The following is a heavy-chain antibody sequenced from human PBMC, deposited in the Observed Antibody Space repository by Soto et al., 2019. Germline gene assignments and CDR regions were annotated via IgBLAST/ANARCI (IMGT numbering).Heavy chain of an antibody. CDR3: ARGPVLYPGDL. J-gene: IGHJ4*02. V-gene: IGHV4-34*01. CDR2: INHSGST. Sequence: SETLSLTCAVYGGSFSGYYWSWIRQPPGKGLEWIGEINHSGSTNYNPSLKIRVTISVDTSKNQFSLKLSSVTAADTAVYYCARGPVLYPGDLWGQGTMVTVAS. CDR1: GGSFSGYY. D-gene: IGHD2-8*01.